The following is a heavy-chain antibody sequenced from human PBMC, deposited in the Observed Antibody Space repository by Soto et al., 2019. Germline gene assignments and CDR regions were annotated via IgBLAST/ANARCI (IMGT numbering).Heavy chain of an antibody. Sequence: ASVKVSCKASGGTFSCYTISWVRQAPGQGLEWMGRMNPISGKTDYAQKFQGRVTMTRNTSISTAYMELSSLRSEDTAVYYCARVIDCSSTSCYLLDYWGQGTLVTVSS. D-gene: IGHD2-2*01. J-gene: IGHJ4*02. V-gene: IGHV1-8*02. CDR3: ARVIDCSSTSCYLLDY. CDR2: MNPISGKT. CDR1: GGTFSCYT.